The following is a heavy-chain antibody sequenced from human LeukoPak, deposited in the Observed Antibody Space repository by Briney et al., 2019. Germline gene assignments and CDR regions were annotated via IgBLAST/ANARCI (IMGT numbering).Heavy chain of an antibody. CDR1: GASIRDYY. D-gene: IGHD3-22*01. J-gene: IGHJ3*02. CDR3: VKDYYYYDSNGYYVNDGFHI. Sequence: SETLTLTCSVSGASIRDYYWNWIRQPAGKGLEWIGRFYTSGSTNYNPSLRGRATMSVDTSNNQLSLKVTSVTAADTAVYYCVKDYYYYDSNGYYVNDGFHIWGQGTMVTVSP. V-gene: IGHV4-4*07. CDR2: FYTSGST.